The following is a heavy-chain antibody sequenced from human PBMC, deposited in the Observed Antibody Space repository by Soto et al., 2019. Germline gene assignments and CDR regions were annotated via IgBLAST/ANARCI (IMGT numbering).Heavy chain of an antibody. CDR1: GFTFSSYG. V-gene: IGHV3-33*01. CDR2: IWYDGSNK. CDR3: AREGGRGDY. D-gene: IGHD2-15*01. J-gene: IGHJ4*02. Sequence: QVQLVESGGGVVQPGRSLRLSCAASGFTFSSYGMHWVRQAPGKGLEWVAVIWYDGSNKYYADSVKGRFTISRDNSKNTLYVQMSSLRAEDTAVYYCAREGGRGDYWGQGTLVPVSS.